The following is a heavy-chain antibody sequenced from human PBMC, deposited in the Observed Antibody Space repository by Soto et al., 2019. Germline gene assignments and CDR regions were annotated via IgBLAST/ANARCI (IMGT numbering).Heavy chain of an antibody. CDR2: IYYSGST. J-gene: IGHJ4*02. CDR3: DRGGYSYGHDY. CDR1: GGSISSGDYY. D-gene: IGHD5-18*01. V-gene: IGHV4-30-4*01. Sequence: PSETLSLTCTVSGGSISSGDYYWSWIRQPPGKGLEWIGYIYYSGSTYYNPSLKSRVTISVDTSKNQFSLKLSSVTAADTAVYYCDRGGYSYGHDYCGQGTLVTVSS.